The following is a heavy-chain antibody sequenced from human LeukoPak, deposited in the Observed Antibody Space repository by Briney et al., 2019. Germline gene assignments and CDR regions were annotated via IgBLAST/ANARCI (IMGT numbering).Heavy chain of an antibody. CDR3: ARLRRQADYFDY. J-gene: IGHJ4*02. CDR1: GGSISCSSYY. Sequence: SETLSLTCTVSGGSISCSSYYWGWIRQPPGKGLEWIGSIYYSGSTYYNPSLKSRVTISVDTSKNQFSLKLSSVTAADTAVYYCARLRRQADYFDYWGQGTLVTVSS. D-gene: IGHD6-25*01. V-gene: IGHV4-39*01. CDR2: IYYSGST.